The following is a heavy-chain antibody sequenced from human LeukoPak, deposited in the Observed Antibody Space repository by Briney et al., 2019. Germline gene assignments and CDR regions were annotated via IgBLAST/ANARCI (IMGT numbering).Heavy chain of an antibody. CDR1: GGSISSGGYS. CDR3: ASAEKFFYYYYMDV. J-gene: IGHJ6*03. CDR2: IYHSGST. Sequence: PSQTLSLTCAVSGGSISSGGYSWRWLPQPPGKGLEWIGYIYHSGSTYYNPSLKSRVTISVDRSKNQFSLKLSSVTAADTAVYYCASAEKFFYYYYMDVWGKGTTVTVSS. V-gene: IGHV4-30-2*01.